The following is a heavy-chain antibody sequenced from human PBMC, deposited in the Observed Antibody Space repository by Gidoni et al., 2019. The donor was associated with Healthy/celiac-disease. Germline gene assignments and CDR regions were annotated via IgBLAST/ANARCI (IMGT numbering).Heavy chain of an antibody. Sequence: QVQLVESGGGVVQPGRSLRLSCAASGCTFSSYGMHWVRQAPGKGLEWVAVIWYDGSNKYYADSVKGRFTISRDNSKNTLYLQMNSLRAEDTAVYYCAASYSHYYYYYMDVWGKGTTVTVSS. CDR3: AASYSHYYYYYMDV. CDR1: GCTFSSYG. CDR2: IWYDGSNK. D-gene: IGHD6-13*01. V-gene: IGHV3-33*01. J-gene: IGHJ6*03.